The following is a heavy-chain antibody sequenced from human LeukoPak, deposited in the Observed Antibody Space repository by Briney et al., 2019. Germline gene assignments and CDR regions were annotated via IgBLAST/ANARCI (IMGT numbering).Heavy chain of an antibody. J-gene: IGHJ3*02. CDR1: GFIFNNYN. V-gene: IGHV3-21*01. CDR2: ISSNSVYK. Sequence: AGGSLRLSCAASGFIFNNYNMNWVRQAPGKGLEWVSSISSNSVYKYYVDSVRGRYTISRDNAKDSLYLQMNSLTAEDTAVYYCARPYRYYYDSSHAFDIWGQGTMVTVSS. D-gene: IGHD3-22*01. CDR3: ARPYRYYYDSSHAFDI.